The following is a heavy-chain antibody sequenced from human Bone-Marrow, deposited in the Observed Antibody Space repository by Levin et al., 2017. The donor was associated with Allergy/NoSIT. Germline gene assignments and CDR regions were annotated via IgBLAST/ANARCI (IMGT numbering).Heavy chain of an antibody. CDR1: GFTFSTYD. CDR2: IRTAGDT. D-gene: IGHD3-22*01. V-gene: IGHV3-13*01. CDR3: ARGRGGYYFDSSGYYFNALDM. Sequence: GGSLRLSCSVSGFTFSTYDMHWVRQATGKSLEWVSAIRTAGDTYYSDSVKGRFTISRENARNSLHLQVNSLRAGDTAVYYCARGRGGYYFDSSGYYFNALDMWGQGTMVTVSS. J-gene: IGHJ3*02.